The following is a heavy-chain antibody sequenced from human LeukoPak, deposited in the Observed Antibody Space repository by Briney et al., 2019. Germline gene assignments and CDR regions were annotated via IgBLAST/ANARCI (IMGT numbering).Heavy chain of an antibody. Sequence: GGSLRLSCAASGFTFSSYGMHWVRQAPGKGLEWVAFIHYDGSNKYYADSAKGRFTISRDNSKNTLYLQMNSLRAEDTALYYCAKDHLTGYYYMDVWGKGTTVTISS. CDR1: GFTFSSYG. V-gene: IGHV3-30*02. CDR2: IHYDGSNK. J-gene: IGHJ6*03. CDR3: AKDHLTGYYYMDV.